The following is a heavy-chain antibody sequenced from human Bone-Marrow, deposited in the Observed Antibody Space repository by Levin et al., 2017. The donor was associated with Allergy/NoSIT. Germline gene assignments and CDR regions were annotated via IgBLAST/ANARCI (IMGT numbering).Heavy chain of an antibody. CDR2: INNNGGST. CDR1: GFTFSDYT. CDR3: AVGYCSGDNCHLSY. V-gene: IGHV3-64*02. Sequence: GGSLRLSCAASGFTFSDYTMHWVRQPPGKGLEYISAINNNGGSTYYVDSVKGRFTISRDNSKNTLYLQMGSLRADDMAVYYCAVGYCSGDNCHLSYWGQGTLVTVSS. J-gene: IGHJ4*02. D-gene: IGHD2-15*01.